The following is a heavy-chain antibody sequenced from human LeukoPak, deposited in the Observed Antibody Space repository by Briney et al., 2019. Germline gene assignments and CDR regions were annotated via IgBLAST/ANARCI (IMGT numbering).Heavy chain of an antibody. CDR3: ASPRERNGYSYGYNYYGMDV. CDR1: GYTFTSYA. CDR2: INAGNGNT. Sequence: GASVKVSCKASGYTFTSYAMHWVRQAPGQRLEWMGWINAGNGNTKYSQKFQGRVTITRDTSASTAYMELSSLRSEDTAVYYCASPRERNGYSYGYNYYGMDVWGQGTTVTVSS. D-gene: IGHD5-18*01. V-gene: IGHV1-3*01. J-gene: IGHJ6*02.